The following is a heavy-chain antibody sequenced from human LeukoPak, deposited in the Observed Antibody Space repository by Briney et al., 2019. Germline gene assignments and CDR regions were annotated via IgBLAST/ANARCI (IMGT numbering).Heavy chain of an antibody. V-gene: IGHV4-39*01. J-gene: IGHJ6*02. Sequence: PSETLSLTCTVSGGSISSSSYSWGWIRQPPGKGLEWIGSIYYSGSTYYNPSLKSRVTISVDTSKNQFSLKLSSVTAADTAVYYCARAPYYYGMDVWGQGTTVTVSS. CDR1: GGSISSSSYS. CDR3: ARAPYYYGMDV. CDR2: IYYSGST.